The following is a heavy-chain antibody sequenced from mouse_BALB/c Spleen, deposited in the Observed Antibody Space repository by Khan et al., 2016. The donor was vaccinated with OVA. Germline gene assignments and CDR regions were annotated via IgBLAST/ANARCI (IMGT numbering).Heavy chain of an antibody. V-gene: IGHV9-3-1*01. J-gene: IGHJ3*01. CDR3: ARGAVYYGRGKKAWFAY. D-gene: IGHD1-1*01. Sequence: QIQLVQSGPELKKPGETVKISCKASGYIFTNYGMNWVKQAPGQGLKWMGWINTYNGEPKYADDFRGRFVLLLETSASIAYLQINNLKNEDTATYLWARGAVYYGRGKKAWFAYWGQGSLVTISA. CDR2: INTYNGEP. CDR1: GYIFTNYG.